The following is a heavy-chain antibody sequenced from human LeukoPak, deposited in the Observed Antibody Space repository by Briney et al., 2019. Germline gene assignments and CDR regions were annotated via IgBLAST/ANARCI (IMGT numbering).Heavy chain of an antibody. CDR3: ARGSWYSSSWYNY. D-gene: IGHD6-13*01. CDR2: ISGSGGST. Sequence: GGSLRLSCAASGFTFSSYAMSWVRQAPGKGLEWVSAISGSGGSTYYADSVKGRFTISRDNAKNSLYLQMNSLRDEDTAVYYCARGSWYSSSWYNYWGQGTLVTVSS. V-gene: IGHV3-23*01. J-gene: IGHJ4*02. CDR1: GFTFSSYA.